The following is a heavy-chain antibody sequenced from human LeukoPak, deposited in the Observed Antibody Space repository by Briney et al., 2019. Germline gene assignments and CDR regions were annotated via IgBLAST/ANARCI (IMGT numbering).Heavy chain of an antibody. CDR1: GFTFSSYW. CDR3: TRSLNYGFDY. CDR2: INGDGGST. J-gene: IGHJ4*02. V-gene: IGHV3-74*03. D-gene: IGHD5-24*01. Sequence: GGSLRLSCEASGFTFSSYWMHWVRQAPGKGLVWVSHINGDGGSTTYANSVKGRFTISRDNAKNTLYLQMNSLRAEDTAVFYCTRSLNYGFDYWGQGTLVTVSS.